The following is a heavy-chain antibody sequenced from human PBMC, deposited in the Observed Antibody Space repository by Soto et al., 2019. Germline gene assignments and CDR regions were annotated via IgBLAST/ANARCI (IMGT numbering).Heavy chain of an antibody. V-gene: IGHV3-23*01. CDR2: ISGSGCST. CDR1: GCPLSAYA. D-gene: IGHD2-2*01. CDR3: AKGGQLLPRGWFDP. Sequence: GGSLRLSSASSGCPLSAYARSWVRPALGKGLEWVSAISGSGCSTYYADSVKGRFTISRDNSKNTLYLQMNSLRAEDTAVYYCAKGGQLLPRGWFDPWGQGTLVTVSS. J-gene: IGHJ5*02.